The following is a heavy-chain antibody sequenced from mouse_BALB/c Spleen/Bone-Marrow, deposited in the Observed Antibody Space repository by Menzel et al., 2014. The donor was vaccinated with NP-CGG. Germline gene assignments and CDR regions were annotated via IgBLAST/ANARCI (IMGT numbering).Heavy chain of an antibody. V-gene: IGHV1-54*01. CDR1: GYAFTNYL. CDR3: ARWDYAMDY. J-gene: IGHJ4*01. Sequence: VQLQQSGAELVRPGTSVKVSCKASGYAFTNYLIDWVKQRPGKGLEWIGVINPGSGGTNYNEKFKGRATLSADKSSSTACMQFSSLTTDDSAVDFCARWDYAMDYWGQGTSVTVSS. CDR2: INPGSGGT.